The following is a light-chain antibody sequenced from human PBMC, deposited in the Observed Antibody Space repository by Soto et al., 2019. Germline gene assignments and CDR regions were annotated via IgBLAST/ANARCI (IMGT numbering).Light chain of an antibody. Sequence: DIVMTQSPLSLPVTPGEPASISCRSSHSRLHSNRNNYLDWYLQKPGQSPQLLIYLGSNRASGVPARFSGSGSGTDFALKISRVEAEDVGVYYCMQGTHWPITFGQGTRLEIK. CDR2: LGS. CDR1: HSRLHSNRNNY. V-gene: IGKV2-28*01. J-gene: IGKJ5*01. CDR3: MQGTHWPIT.